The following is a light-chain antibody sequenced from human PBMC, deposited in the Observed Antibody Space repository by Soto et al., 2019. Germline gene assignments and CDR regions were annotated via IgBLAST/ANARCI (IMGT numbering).Light chain of an antibody. Sequence: EVVLTQSPGTLSLSLGEKATLSCRASQSVTAFLAWYQQKPGQAPRLLIYGASGRATGIPDRFSGSGSGTDFTLTITILEPDDFAVYYCQQYAGSPLTFGGGTKVEFK. CDR3: QQYAGSPLT. V-gene: IGKV3-20*01. CDR2: GAS. J-gene: IGKJ4*01. CDR1: QSVTAF.